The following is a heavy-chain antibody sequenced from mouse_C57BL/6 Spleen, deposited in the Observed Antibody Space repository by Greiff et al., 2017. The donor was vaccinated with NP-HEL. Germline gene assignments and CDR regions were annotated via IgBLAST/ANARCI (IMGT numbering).Heavy chain of an antibody. V-gene: IGHV1-69*01. D-gene: IGHD2-4*01. CDR3: ARKDDYDERGSVDY. J-gene: IGHJ4*01. Sequence: VQLQQSGAELVMPGASVKLSCKASGYTFTSYWMHWVKQRPGQGLEWIGEIDPSDSYTNYNQKFKGKSTLTVDKSSSTAYMQLSSLTSEDSAVYYCARKDDYDERGSVDYWGQGTSVTVSS. CDR2: IDPSDSYT. CDR1: GYTFTSYW.